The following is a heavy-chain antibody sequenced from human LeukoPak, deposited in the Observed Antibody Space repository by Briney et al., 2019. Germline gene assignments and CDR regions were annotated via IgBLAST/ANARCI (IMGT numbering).Heavy chain of an antibody. CDR3: ARMDYSGYDY. D-gene: IGHD5-12*01. CDR1: GYTFTNYG. CDR2: MNPNSGNT. J-gene: IGHJ4*02. V-gene: IGHV1-8*02. Sequence: ASVKVSCKASGYTFTNYGVTWVRQAPGQGLEWMGWMNPNSGNTGYAQKFQGRVTMTRNTSISTAYMELTSLRSEDTAVYYCARMDYSGYDYWGQGTLVTVSS.